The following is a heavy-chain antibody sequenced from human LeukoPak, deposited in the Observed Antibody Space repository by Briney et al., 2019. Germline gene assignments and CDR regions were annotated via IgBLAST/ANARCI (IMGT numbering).Heavy chain of an antibody. J-gene: IGHJ3*02. D-gene: IGHD3-22*01. CDR2: IIPILGIA. CDR3: ARDKYYDASDASDI. CDR1: GYTFTSYG. Sequence: ASVKVSCKASGYTFTSYGISWVRQAPGQGLEWMGRIIPILGIANYAQKFQGRVTITADKSTSTAYMELSSLRSEDTAVYYCARDKYYDASDASDIWGQGTMVTVSS. V-gene: IGHV1-69*04.